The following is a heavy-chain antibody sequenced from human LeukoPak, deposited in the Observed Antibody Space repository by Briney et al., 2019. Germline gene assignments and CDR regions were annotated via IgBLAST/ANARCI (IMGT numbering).Heavy chain of an antibody. CDR2: IYYSGST. CDR1: GGSVSSGSYY. CDR3: ARKGDYGPFNWFDP. V-gene: IGHV4-61*01. J-gene: IGHJ5*02. Sequence: KPSETLSLTCTVSGGSVSSGSYYWSWIRQPPGKGPEWIVYIYYSGSTNYNPSLKSRVTISVDTSKNQFSLKLSSVTAADTAVYSCARKGDYGPFNWFDPWGQGTLVTVSS. D-gene: IGHD4-17*01.